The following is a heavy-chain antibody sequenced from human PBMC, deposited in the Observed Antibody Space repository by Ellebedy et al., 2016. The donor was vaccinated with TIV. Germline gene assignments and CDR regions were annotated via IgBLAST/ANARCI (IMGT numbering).Heavy chain of an antibody. Sequence: PGGSLRLSCIVSGGSISRYYWSWIRQPPGRGLEWIGNIYYTGTTNYNPSLQSRVTISLDTSKNQSSLRLTSVTAADTAVYYCARIGGVSFGERPIDYWGQGTLVTVSS. J-gene: IGHJ4*02. V-gene: IGHV4-59*01. CDR3: ARIGGVSFGERPIDY. CDR1: GGSISRYY. CDR2: IYYTGTT. D-gene: IGHD3-10*01.